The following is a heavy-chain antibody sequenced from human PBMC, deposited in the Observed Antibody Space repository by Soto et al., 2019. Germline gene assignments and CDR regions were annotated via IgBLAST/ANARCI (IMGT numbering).Heavy chain of an antibody. CDR1: GFTVRSSG. Sequence: WGSIRLACASSGFTVRSSGMSWVRQAPGKGVEWVANIKQDGSEKYYVDSVKGRFTISRDNAKNSLYLQMNSLRAEDTAVYYCARPYGSGSYPLDYFDYWGQGTLVTVSS. CDR3: ARPYGSGSYPLDYFDY. D-gene: IGHD3-10*01. V-gene: IGHV3-7*01. J-gene: IGHJ4*02. CDR2: IKQDGSEK.